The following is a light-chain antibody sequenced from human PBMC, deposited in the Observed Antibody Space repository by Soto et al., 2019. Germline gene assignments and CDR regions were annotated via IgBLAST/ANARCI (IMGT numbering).Light chain of an antibody. CDR3: CSYTTSTTYV. V-gene: IGLV2-14*03. J-gene: IGLJ1*01. CDR2: DVS. CDR1: SSDVGAYNH. Sequence: QSALTQPASVSGSPGQSITISCTGTSSDVGAYNHVSWYQHHPGKAPKLVIYDVSSRPSGVSNRFSGSKSGNTASLTIAGLQAEDETDYYCCSYTTSTTYVFGTGTKVTVL.